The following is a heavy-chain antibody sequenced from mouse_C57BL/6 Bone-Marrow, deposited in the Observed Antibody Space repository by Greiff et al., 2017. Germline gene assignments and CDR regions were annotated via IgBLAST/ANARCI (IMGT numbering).Heavy chain of an antibody. D-gene: IGHD2-1*01. CDR3: TRDGLYYGIGWFAY. J-gene: IGHJ3*01. Sequence: QVHVKQSGAELVRPGASVTLSCKASGYTFTDYEMHWVKQTPVHGLEWIGAIDPETGGTAYNQKFKGKAILTADKSSSTAYMELRSLTSEDSAVYYCTRDGLYYGIGWFAYWGQGTLVTVSA. CDR2: IDPETGGT. V-gene: IGHV1-15*01. CDR1: GYTFTDYE.